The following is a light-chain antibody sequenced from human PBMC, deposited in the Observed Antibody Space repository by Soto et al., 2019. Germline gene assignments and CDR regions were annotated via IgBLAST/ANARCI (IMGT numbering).Light chain of an antibody. CDR2: KAS. CDR3: QQWFWHWT. V-gene: IGKV1-5*03. J-gene: IGKJ1*01. Sequence: DIQMTQSPSTLSASVGDRVTITCRASQSVSNWLAWYQQKPGKAPKILIYKASSLESGVPSRFSGSGSGTEFTLTISSLRPDDFATYYCQQWFWHWTFRQGTKVDIK. CDR1: QSVSNW.